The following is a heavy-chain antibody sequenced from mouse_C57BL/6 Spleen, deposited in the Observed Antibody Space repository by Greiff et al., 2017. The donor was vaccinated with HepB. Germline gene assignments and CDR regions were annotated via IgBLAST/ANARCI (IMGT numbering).Heavy chain of an antibody. D-gene: IGHD1-1*01. J-gene: IGHJ3*01. CDR3: AREGADYGRAWFAY. Sequence: VQLQQSGAELVKPGASVKISCKASGYAFSSYWMNWVKQRPGKGLEWIGQIYPGDGDTNYNGKFKGKATLTADKSSSTAYMQLSSLTSEDSAVYFCAREGADYGRAWFAYWGQGTLVTVSA. CDR2: IYPGDGDT. V-gene: IGHV1-80*01. CDR1: GYAFSSYW.